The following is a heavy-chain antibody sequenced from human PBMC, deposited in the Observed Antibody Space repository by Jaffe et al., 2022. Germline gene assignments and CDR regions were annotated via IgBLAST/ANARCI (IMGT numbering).Heavy chain of an antibody. J-gene: IGHJ4*02. V-gene: IGHV4-34*01. Sequence: QVQLQQWGAGLLKPSETLSLTCAVYGGSFSGYYWSWIRQPPGKGLEWIGEINHSGSTNYNPSLKSRVTISVDTSKNQFSLKLSSVTAADTAVYYCARVTNYSYSSGWREPTPYYFDYWGQGTLVTVSS. D-gene: IGHD6-19*01. CDR1: GGSFSGYY. CDR2: INHSGST. CDR3: ARVTNYSYSSGWREPTPYYFDY.